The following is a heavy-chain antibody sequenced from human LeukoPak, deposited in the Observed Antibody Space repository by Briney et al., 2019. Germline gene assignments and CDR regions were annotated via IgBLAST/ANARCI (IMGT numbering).Heavy chain of an antibody. CDR3: ARFSSGWSPSGFDY. D-gene: IGHD6-19*01. J-gene: IGHJ4*02. CDR2: INSDGSRT. CDR1: GFTFSSYG. V-gene: IGHV3-74*01. Sequence: PGGSLRLSCAASGFTFSSYGMSWVRQAPGKGLVWVSRINSDGSRTNYADSVQGRFTISSDNAKNTLYLQMNSLRVEDTAVYYCARFSSGWSPSGFDYWGQGTLVTVSS.